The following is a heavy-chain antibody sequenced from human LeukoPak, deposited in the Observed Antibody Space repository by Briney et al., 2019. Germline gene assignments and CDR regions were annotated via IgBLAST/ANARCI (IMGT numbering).Heavy chain of an antibody. CDR1: GYTFTDYC. Sequence: GASVKVSCKASGYTFTDYCMHWVQQAPGKGLEWMGRVDPEDGETIYAEKFQGRVTITADTSTDTAYMELSSLRSEDTAVYYCATVSHIVVVIAIDYWGQGTLVTVSS. V-gene: IGHV1-69-2*01. J-gene: IGHJ4*02. CDR3: ATVSHIVVVIAIDY. CDR2: VDPEDGET. D-gene: IGHD2-21*01.